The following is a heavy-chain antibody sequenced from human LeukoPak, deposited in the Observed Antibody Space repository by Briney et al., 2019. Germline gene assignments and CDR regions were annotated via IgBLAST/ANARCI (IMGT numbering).Heavy chain of an antibody. CDR3: ARVNAGSLDY. J-gene: IGHJ4*02. D-gene: IGHD2-15*01. Sequence: ASETLSLTCTVSGGSISSYYWSWIRQPPGKGLEWIGYIYYSGSTNYNPSLKSRVTISVDTSKNQFSLKLSSVTAADTAVYYCARVNAGSLDYWGQGTLVTVSS. V-gene: IGHV4-59*01. CDR2: IYYSGST. CDR1: GGSISSYY.